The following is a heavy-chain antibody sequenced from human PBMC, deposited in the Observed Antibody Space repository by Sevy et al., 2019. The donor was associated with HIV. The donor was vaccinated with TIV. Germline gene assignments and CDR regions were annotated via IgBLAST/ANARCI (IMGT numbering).Heavy chain of an antibody. D-gene: IGHD2-2*01. Sequence: GGSLRLSCAASGFTFSSYSMNWVRQAPGKGLEWVSSISSSSSYIYYADSVKGRFTISRDNAKNSLYLQMNGLRAEDTAVYYCARVPVGYCSSTSCRAALYYYYYYMDVWGKGTTVTVSS. V-gene: IGHV3-21*01. CDR2: ISSSSSYI. CDR3: ARVPVGYCSSTSCRAALYYYYYYMDV. J-gene: IGHJ6*03. CDR1: GFTFSSYS.